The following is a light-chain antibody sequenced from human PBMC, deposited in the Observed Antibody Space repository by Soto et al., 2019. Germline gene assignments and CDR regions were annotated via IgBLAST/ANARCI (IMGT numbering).Light chain of an antibody. CDR3: LQDYNYPRT. CDR2: AAS. J-gene: IGKJ1*01. Sequence: AIQMTQSPSSLYASVGDRVTITCRASQGIRTDLGWYQQKPGKAPKLLIYAASSLQSGVPSRFSGSGSGTDFTLTISSQQPEDFATYYCLQDYNYPRTFGQGTKVDIK. V-gene: IGKV1-6*01. CDR1: QGIRTD.